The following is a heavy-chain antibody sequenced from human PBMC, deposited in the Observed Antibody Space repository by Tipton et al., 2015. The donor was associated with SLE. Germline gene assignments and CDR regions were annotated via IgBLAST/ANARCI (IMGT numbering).Heavy chain of an antibody. CDR1: GDSISSGGYY. D-gene: IGHD3-22*01. CDR3: PIYYHDSTGLHWFDP. Sequence: LRLSCTVSGDSISSGGYYWSWIRQHPGKGLEYIGYIHYRRNTYYNPSLRSRVFISVDTSKNQFSLRLSSVTAADTAVYYCPIYYHDSTGLHWFDPWGQGTLVTVSS. J-gene: IGHJ5*02. CDR2: IHYRRNT. V-gene: IGHV4-31*02.